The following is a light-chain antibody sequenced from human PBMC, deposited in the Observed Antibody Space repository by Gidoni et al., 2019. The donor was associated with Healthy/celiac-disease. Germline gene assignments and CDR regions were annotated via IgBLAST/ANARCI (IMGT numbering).Light chain of an antibody. J-gene: IGKJ1*01. CDR2: DAS. Sequence: DLQLTQSPSSLSASVGDRVTITCRPSQSISSYLNWYQQKPGKAPKLLIYDASSLQSGVPSRFSGSGSGTDFTLTISSLQPEEFATYYCQQSYSTPRTFXQXTKVEIK. CDR3: QQSYSTPRT. V-gene: IGKV1-39*01. CDR1: QSISSY.